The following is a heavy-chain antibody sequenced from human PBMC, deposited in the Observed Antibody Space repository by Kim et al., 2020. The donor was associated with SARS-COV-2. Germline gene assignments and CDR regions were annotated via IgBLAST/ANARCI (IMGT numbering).Heavy chain of an antibody. J-gene: IGHJ4*02. CDR1: GYTFTSYA. CDR2: INAGNGNT. V-gene: IGHV1-3*01. Sequence: ASVKVSCRVSGYTFTSYAMHWVRQAPGQRLEWMGWINAGNGNTKYSQKFQGRVTITRDTSASTAYMELSSLRSEDTAVYYCARGMIAVAVYFDYWGQGTLVTVSS. D-gene: IGHD6-19*01. CDR3: ARGMIAVAVYFDY.